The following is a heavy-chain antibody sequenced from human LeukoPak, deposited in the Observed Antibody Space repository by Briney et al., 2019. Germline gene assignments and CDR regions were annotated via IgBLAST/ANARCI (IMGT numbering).Heavy chain of an antibody. J-gene: IGHJ5*02. V-gene: IGHV3-30-3*01. CDR1: GFTFSSYA. CDR3: AREYGSGSYYHNWFDP. CDR2: ISYDGSNK. D-gene: IGHD3-10*01. Sequence: PGGSLRLSGAASGFTFSSYAMHWVRQAPGKGLEWVAVISYDGSNKYYADSVKGRFTISRDNSKNTLYLQMNSLRAEDTAVYYCAREYGSGSYYHNWFDPWGQGTLVTVSS.